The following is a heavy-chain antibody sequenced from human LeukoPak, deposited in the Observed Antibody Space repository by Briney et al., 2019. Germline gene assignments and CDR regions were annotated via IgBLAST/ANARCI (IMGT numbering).Heavy chain of an antibody. Sequence: PGGSLRLSCAASGFTFSSYGMHWVRQAPGKGLEWVAVIWYDGSNKYYADSVKGRFTIPRDNSKNTLYLQMNSLRAEDTAVYYCAKEGTSSSWYYYYYYMDVWGKGTTVTVSS. V-gene: IGHV3-33*06. CDR1: GFTFSSYG. D-gene: IGHD6-13*01. J-gene: IGHJ6*03. CDR3: AKEGTSSSWYYYYYYMDV. CDR2: IWYDGSNK.